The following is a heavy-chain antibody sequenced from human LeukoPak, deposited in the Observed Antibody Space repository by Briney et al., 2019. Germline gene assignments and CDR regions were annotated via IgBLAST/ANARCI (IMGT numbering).Heavy chain of an antibody. V-gene: IGHV3-21*01. J-gene: IGHJ6*02. Sequence: GGSLRLSCAASGFSFSSYSMSWVRQAPGKGLEWVSSIRSSSSYIYYADSVKGRVTISRDNDKNSLYLQMNSPRAEDTAVYYCARGAPQDYYYGMDVWGQGTTVTVSS. CDR1: GFSFSSYS. CDR2: IRSSSSYI. CDR3: ARGAPQDYYYGMDV.